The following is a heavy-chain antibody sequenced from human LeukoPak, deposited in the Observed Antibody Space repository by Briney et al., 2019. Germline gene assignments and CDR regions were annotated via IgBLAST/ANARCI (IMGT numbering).Heavy chain of an antibody. V-gene: IGHV4-39*01. Sequence: PSETLSLTCIVSGGFISSSSYYWAWIRQPPGKGLEWIATINYSGSTYYNPSLKSRVTISVNTSKNQFSLNLSSVTAADTAVCSCARRGGSGRAFDYWGQGTMVTVSS. CDR3: ARRGGSGRAFDY. CDR1: GGFISSSSYY. CDR2: INYSGST. D-gene: IGHD1-26*01. J-gene: IGHJ4*02.